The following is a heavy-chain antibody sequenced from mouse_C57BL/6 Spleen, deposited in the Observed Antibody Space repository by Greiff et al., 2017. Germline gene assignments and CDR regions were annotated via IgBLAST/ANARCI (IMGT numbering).Heavy chain of an antibody. CDR1: GYTFTSYW. J-gene: IGHJ1*03. Sequence: QVQLQQPGAELVRPGSSVKLSCKASGYTFTSYWMHWVKQRPIQGLEWIGNIDPSDSETHYNQKFKDKATLTVDKSSSTAYMQLSSLTSEDSAVYYCARHGSSHWDFDVWGTGTTVTVSS. CDR3: ARHGSSHWDFDV. CDR2: IDPSDSET. D-gene: IGHD1-1*01. V-gene: IGHV1-52*01.